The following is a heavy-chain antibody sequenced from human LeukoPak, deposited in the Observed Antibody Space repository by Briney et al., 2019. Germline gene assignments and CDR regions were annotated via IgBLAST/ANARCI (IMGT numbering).Heavy chain of an antibody. J-gene: IGHJ4*02. V-gene: IGHV4-34*01. CDR3: ARGYCSSTSCYYIDY. Sequence: SETLSLTCAVYGGSFSGYYWSWIRQPPGKGLEWIGEINHSGSTNYNPSLKSRVTISVDTSENQFSLKLSSVTAADTAVYYCARGYCSSTSCYYIDYWGQGTLVTVSS. D-gene: IGHD2-2*01. CDR2: INHSGST. CDR1: GGSFSGYY.